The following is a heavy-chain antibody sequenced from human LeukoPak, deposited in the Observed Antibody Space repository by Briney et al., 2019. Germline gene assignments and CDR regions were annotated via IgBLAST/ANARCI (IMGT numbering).Heavy chain of an antibody. V-gene: IGHV2-5*01. Sequence: SGPTLVNPTQTLTLTCTFSGFSLSTSGVGVGWIRQPPGKALEWLALIYWNDDKRYSPSLRSRLTITKDTSKNQVVLTMTNMDPVDTATYYCAHKGYCSGGSCCYFDYWGQGTLVTVSS. CDR2: IYWNDDK. CDR3: AHKGYCSGGSCCYFDY. CDR1: GFSLSTSGVG. D-gene: IGHD2-15*01. J-gene: IGHJ4*02.